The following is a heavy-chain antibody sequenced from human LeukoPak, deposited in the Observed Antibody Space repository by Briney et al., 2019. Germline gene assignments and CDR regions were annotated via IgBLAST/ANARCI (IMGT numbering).Heavy chain of an antibody. V-gene: IGHV3-66*01. Sequence: GGSLRLSCAASGFTFRSYWMSWVRQAPGKGLEWVSVIYSGGSTYYADSVKGRFTISRDNSKSTLYLQMNSLRAEDTAVYYCARDNSSSWYYFDYWGQGTLVTVSS. CDR1: GFTFRSYW. CDR2: IYSGGST. D-gene: IGHD6-13*01. CDR3: ARDNSSSWYYFDY. J-gene: IGHJ4*02.